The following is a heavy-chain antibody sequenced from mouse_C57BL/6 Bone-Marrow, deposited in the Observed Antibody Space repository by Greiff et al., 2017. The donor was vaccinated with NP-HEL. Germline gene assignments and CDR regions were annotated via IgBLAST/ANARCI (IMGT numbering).Heavy chain of an antibody. V-gene: IGHV1-81*01. Sequence: LVESGAELARPGASVKLSCKASGYTFTSYGISWVKQRTGQGLEWIGEIYPRSGNTYYNEKFKGKATLTADKSSSTAYMELRSLTSEDSAVYFCAREYYGSSYGYFDYWGQGTTLTVSS. J-gene: IGHJ2*01. CDR1: GYTFTSYG. D-gene: IGHD1-1*01. CDR3: AREYYGSSYGYFDY. CDR2: IYPRSGNT.